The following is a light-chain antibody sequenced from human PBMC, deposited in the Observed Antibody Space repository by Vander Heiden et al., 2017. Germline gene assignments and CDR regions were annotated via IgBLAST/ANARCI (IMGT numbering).Light chain of an antibody. Sequence: QSVCTQSPPLSAGPGRKVTISCSGGRSNIGYNPVSWYQQLPGTAPKFLIYDNNKRPSGIPDRFSGSKSGTSATLDITGLQTGDEAGYYCGAWDSSLSVVLFGGGTKLTVL. J-gene: IGLJ3*02. CDR1: RSNIGYNP. CDR2: DNN. V-gene: IGLV1-51*01. CDR3: GAWDSSLSVVL.